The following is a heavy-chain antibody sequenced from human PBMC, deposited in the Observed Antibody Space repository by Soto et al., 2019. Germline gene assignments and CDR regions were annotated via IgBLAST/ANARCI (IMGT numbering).Heavy chain of an antibody. J-gene: IGHJ4*02. Sequence: PSETLSLTCTVSGGSISSGGYYWSWIRQHPGKGLEWIGYIYYSGSTYYNPSLKSRVTISVDTSKNQFSLKLSSVTAADTAVYYCAREEVIAAYFDYWGQGTLVTVSS. CDR1: GGSISSGGYY. D-gene: IGHD6-13*01. CDR2: IYYSGST. V-gene: IGHV4-31*03. CDR3: AREEVIAAYFDY.